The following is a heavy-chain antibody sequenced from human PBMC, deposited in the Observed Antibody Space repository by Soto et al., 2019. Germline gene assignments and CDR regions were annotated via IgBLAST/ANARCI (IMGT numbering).Heavy chain of an antibody. J-gene: IGHJ6*02. D-gene: IGHD4-4*01. Sequence: SETLSLTCAVYGGSFSGYYWSWIRQPPGKGLEWIGEINHSGSTNYNPSPKSRVTISVDTSKNHFSLKLSSVTAADTAVYYCARLHDYSNYYHQPYGMDVWGQGTTVTVSS. CDR1: GGSFSGYY. CDR3: ARLHDYSNYYHQPYGMDV. CDR2: INHSGST. V-gene: IGHV4-34*01.